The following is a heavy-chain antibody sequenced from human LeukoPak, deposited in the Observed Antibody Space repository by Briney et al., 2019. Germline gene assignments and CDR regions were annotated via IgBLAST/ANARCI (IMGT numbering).Heavy chain of an antibody. CDR3: ASDTMVRGVYGEERKFGY. D-gene: IGHD3-10*01. J-gene: IGHJ4*02. V-gene: IGHV1-69*13. CDR2: IIPIFGTA. Sequence: ASVKVSCKASGGTFSSYAISWVRQAPGQGLEWMGGIIPIFGTANYAQKFQGRVTITADESTSTAYMELSSLRSEDTAVYYCASDTMVRGVYGEERKFGYWGQGTLVTVSS. CDR1: GGTFSSYA.